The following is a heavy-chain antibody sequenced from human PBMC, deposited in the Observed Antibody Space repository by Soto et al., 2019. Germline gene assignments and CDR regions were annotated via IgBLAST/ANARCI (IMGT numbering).Heavy chain of an antibody. J-gene: IGHJ4*02. CDR2: INHSGTT. Sequence: QVQLQQWGAGLLKPSETLSLTCAVYGGSFSGYYWSWIRQPPGKGLEWIGEINHSGTTNYNPSLKSGVTTSVDPSKNQFSLKLSSVTAADTAVYYCARPYSGYYRGVLGYGGQGTLVTVSS. CDR3: ARPYSGYYRGVLGY. D-gene: IGHD5-12*01. CDR1: GGSFSGYY. V-gene: IGHV4-34*01.